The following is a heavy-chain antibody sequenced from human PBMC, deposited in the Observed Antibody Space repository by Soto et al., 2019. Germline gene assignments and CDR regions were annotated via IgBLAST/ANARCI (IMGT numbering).Heavy chain of an antibody. CDR1: GGSFSGYY. Sequence: SETLSLTCAVYGGSFSGYYWSWIRQPPGKGLEWIGEINQSGSTNYNPSLKSRFTISVDTSKTQFSLKLSSVTAADTAVYYCANSGPIGFWGQGTLVTVSS. D-gene: IGHD5-12*01. V-gene: IGHV4-34*01. J-gene: IGHJ4*02. CDR3: ANSGPIGF. CDR2: INQSGST.